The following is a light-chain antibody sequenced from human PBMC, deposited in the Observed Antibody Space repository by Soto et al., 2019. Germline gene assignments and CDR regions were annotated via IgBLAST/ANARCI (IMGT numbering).Light chain of an antibody. CDR3: AGWDDSLNGPV. CDR1: SSNIGRNT. Sequence: QSVLTQPPSASGTPGQRVTISCSGSSSNIGRNTVNWYQQLPGTAPKLLIYSNNQRPSGVPDRFSGSKSGTSGSLAISGLQSEDEADYDCAGWDDSLNGPVFGGGTKLTVL. V-gene: IGLV1-44*01. CDR2: SNN. J-gene: IGLJ2*01.